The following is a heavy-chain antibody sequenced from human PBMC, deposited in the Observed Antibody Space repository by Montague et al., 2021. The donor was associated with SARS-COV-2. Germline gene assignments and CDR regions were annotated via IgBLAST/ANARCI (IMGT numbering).Heavy chain of an antibody. J-gene: IGHJ4*02. Sequence: VEPTQTLTLTCTFSGFSLSTSGMCVSWIRQPPGKALEWLARIDWDDDKYYSTSLKTRLTISKDTFKNQVVLTMTNMGPVDTATYYCARIHIAAAGTGLDYWGQGTLVTVSS. CDR3: ARIHIAAAGTGLDY. CDR1: GFSLSTSGMC. D-gene: IGHD6-13*01. V-gene: IGHV2-70*11. CDR2: IDWDDDK.